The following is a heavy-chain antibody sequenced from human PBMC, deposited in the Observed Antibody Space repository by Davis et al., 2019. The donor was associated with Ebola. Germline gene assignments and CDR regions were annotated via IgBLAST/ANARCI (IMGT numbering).Heavy chain of an antibody. D-gene: IGHD2-2*01. V-gene: IGHV4-30-4*01. CDR1: GGSISSGDYY. Sequence: LRLSCTVSGGSISSGDYYWSWIRQPPGKGLEWIGYIYYSGSTHYNPSLESRVSISLDTSENQFSLKLSAVTAADTAVYYCARDEDCSSTSCNGGGFDYWGQGTLVTVSS. CDR2: IYYSGST. CDR3: ARDEDCSSTSCNGGGFDY. J-gene: IGHJ4*02.